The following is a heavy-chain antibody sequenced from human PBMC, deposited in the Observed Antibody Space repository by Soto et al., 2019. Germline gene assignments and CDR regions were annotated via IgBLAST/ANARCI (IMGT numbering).Heavy chain of an antibody. CDR3: ARIGSGSWYYGMDV. CDR1: GNSFTSYW. D-gene: IGHD6-13*01. CDR2: IDPSDSYT. V-gene: IGHV5-10-1*01. Sequence: PXESLKVSCQCSGNSFTSYWISLVLQMPGKGLEWMGRIDPSDSYTNYSPSFQGHVTISADKSISTAYLQWSSLKASDTAMYYCARIGSGSWYYGMDVWGQGTTVTVSS. J-gene: IGHJ6*02.